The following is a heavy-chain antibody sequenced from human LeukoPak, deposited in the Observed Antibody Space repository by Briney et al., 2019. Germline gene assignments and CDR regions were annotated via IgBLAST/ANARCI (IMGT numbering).Heavy chain of an antibody. CDR2: INPNSGGT. V-gene: IGHV1-2*02. CDR3: ARVKITMRDLGDY. CDR1: GYTFTGYY. J-gene: IGHJ4*02. Sequence: ASVKVSCKASGYTFTGYYMHWVRQAPGQGLEWMGWINPNSGGTNYAQKFQGRVTMTRDTSISTAYMEPSRLRSDDTAVYYCARVKITMRDLGDYWGQGTLVTVSS. D-gene: IGHD3-22*01.